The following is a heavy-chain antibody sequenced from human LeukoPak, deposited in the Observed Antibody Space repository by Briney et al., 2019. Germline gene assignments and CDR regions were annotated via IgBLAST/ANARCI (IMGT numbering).Heavy chain of an antibody. CDR2: ISYDGSNK. J-gene: IGHJ6*03. D-gene: IGHD6-13*01. CDR1: GFTFSSYG. CDR3: AKESPSSWDYYYYYMDV. Sequence: GGSLRLSCAASGFTFSSYGMHWVRQAPGKGLEWVAVISYDGSNKYYADSVKGRFTISRDNSKNTLYLQMNSLRAEDTAVYYCAKESPSSWDYYYYYMDVWGKGTTVTVSS. V-gene: IGHV3-30*18.